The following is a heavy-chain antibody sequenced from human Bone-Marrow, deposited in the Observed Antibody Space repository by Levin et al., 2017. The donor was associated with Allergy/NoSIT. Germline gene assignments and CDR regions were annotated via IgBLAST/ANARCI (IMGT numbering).Heavy chain of an antibody. J-gene: IGHJ6*03. D-gene: IGHD3-10*01. CDR2: INHSGST. Sequence: PSQTLSLTCAVSGGSFGGYFWTWIRQTPGKGLEWIGEINHSGSTTYNPSLKSRVTMSVDTSKKQFSLNLTSVTAADTAVYYCVREYYYGSASYVTKPYMDVWGKGTTVTGSS. CDR3: VREYYYGSASYVTKPYMDV. CDR1: GGSFGGYF. V-gene: IGHV4-34*01.